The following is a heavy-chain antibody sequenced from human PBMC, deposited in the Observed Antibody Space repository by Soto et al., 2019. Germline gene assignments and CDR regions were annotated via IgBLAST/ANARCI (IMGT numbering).Heavy chain of an antibody. D-gene: IGHD5-18*01. CDR2: ISGSGGST. V-gene: IGHV3-23*01. Sequence: SLRLSCAASGFTFSSYAMSWVRQAPGKGLEWVSAISGSGGSTYYADSVKGRFTISRDNSKNTLYLQMNSLRAEDTAVYYCAKGGGYSYGYDLDYWGQGTLVTVSS. J-gene: IGHJ4*02. CDR1: GFTFSSYA. CDR3: AKGGGYSYGYDLDY.